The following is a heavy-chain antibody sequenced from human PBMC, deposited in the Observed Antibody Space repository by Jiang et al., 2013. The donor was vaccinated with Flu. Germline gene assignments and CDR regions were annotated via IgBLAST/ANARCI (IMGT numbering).Heavy chain of an antibody. Sequence: TCAVYGGSFSGYYWSWIRQPPGKGLEWIGEVSDSGSTNYNPSLESRGSISVDTSKNQFSLNLISVTAADTAVYYCANTQNYFDSAGYYSWGQGTLVTVSS. CDR2: VSDSGST. V-gene: IGHV4-34*01. CDR3: ANTQNYFDSAGYYS. D-gene: IGHD3-22*01. J-gene: IGHJ4*02. CDR1: GGSFSGYY.